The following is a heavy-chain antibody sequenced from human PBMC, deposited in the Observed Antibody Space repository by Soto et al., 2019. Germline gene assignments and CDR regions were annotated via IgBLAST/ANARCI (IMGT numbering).Heavy chain of an antibody. CDR3: ARARWTRYCSGGSCYSSAFDI. V-gene: IGHV1-3*01. CDR2: INAGNGNT. CDR1: GYTFTSYA. Sequence: QVQLVQSGAEAKKPGASVKVSCKASGYTFTSYAMHWVRQAPGQRLEWMGWINAGNGNTKYSQKFQGRVTITRDTSASTAYMELSSLRSEDTAVYYCARARWTRYCSGGSCYSSAFDIWGQGTMVTVSS. J-gene: IGHJ3*02. D-gene: IGHD2-15*01.